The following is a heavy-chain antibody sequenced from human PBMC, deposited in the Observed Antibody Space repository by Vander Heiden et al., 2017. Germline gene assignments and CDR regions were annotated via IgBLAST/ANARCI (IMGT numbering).Heavy chain of an antibody. CDR3: AKDSIAARRVWDY. CDR1: GFPFSSYE. J-gene: IGHJ4*02. CDR2: ISSSGSTI. Sequence: EVQLVESGGGLVQPGGSLRLSCAASGFPFSSYEMNWVRQAPGKGLEWVSYISSSGSTIYYADAVKGRFTISRDNAKNSMYLQMKRMRAEDTAVYYCAKDSIAARRVWDYWGQGTLVTVYS. D-gene: IGHD6-6*01. V-gene: IGHV3-48*03.